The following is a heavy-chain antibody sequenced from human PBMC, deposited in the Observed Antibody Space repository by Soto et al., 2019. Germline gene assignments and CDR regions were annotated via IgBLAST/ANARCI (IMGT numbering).Heavy chain of an antibody. CDR1: GFTFSSYA. V-gene: IGHV3-23*01. Sequence: GGSLRLSCAASGFTFSSYAMSWVRQAPGKGLEWVSAISGSGGSTYYAETVKGRFTISRDNSKNTLYLQMNSLRAEDTAVYYCAKMLVLRTTRYFDYWGQGTLVTVSS. D-gene: IGHD4-17*01. CDR2: ISGSGGST. CDR3: AKMLVLRTTRYFDY. J-gene: IGHJ4*02.